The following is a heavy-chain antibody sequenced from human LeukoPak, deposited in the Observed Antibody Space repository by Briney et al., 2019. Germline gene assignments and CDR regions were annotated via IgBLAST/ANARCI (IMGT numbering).Heavy chain of an antibody. CDR2: IKTKTAGGTI. V-gene: IGHV3-15*07. CDR1: GFTFSNAW. Sequence: GGCLRLSCAASGFTFSNAWMNWVRQAPGKGLEWVGRIKTKTAGGTIDYAAPVKGRFTISRDDSKNMLYPQMNSLKTEDTAVYFCTTDYYDSSGYVFWGQGTLVTVSS. J-gene: IGHJ4*02. D-gene: IGHD3-22*01. CDR3: TTDYYDSSGYVF.